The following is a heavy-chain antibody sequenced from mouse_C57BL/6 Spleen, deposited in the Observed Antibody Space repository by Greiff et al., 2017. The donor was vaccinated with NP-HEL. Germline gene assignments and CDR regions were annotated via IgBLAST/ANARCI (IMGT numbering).Heavy chain of an antibody. CDR2: IHPNSGST. Sequence: QVQLKQPGAELVKPGASVKLSCKASGYTFTSYWMHWVKQRPGQGLEWIGMIHPNSGSTNYNEKFKSKATLTVDKSSSTAYMQLSSLTSEDSAVYYCARRGDHYSPFDYWGQGTTLTVSS. CDR3: ARRGDHYSPFDY. V-gene: IGHV1-64*01. J-gene: IGHJ2*01. D-gene: IGHD2-12*01. CDR1: GYTFTSYW.